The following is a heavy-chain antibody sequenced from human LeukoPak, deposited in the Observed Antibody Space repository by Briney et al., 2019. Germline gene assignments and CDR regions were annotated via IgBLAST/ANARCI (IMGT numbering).Heavy chain of an antibody. Sequence: ASVKVSCKVSGYTLTELSMHWVRQAPGKGLEWMGRIIPILGIANYAQKFQGRVTITADKSTSTAYMELSSLRSEDTAVYYCAREGAVAGTKTFDYWGQGTLVTVSS. J-gene: IGHJ4*02. D-gene: IGHD6-19*01. V-gene: IGHV1-69*04. CDR3: AREGAVAGTKTFDY. CDR1: GYTLTELS. CDR2: IIPILGIA.